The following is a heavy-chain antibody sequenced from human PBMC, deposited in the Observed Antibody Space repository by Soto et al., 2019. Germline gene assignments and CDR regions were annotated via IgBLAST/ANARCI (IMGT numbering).Heavy chain of an antibody. V-gene: IGHV1-18*01. Sequence: ASVKVSCKASGYTFTSYGISWVRQAPGQGLEWMGWISAYNGNTNYAQKLQGRVTMTTDTSTSTAYMELRSLRSDDTAVYYCARVLHGSSWYLYPSHFDYWGQGTLVTVSS. D-gene: IGHD6-13*01. CDR2: ISAYNGNT. CDR3: ARVLHGSSWYLYPSHFDY. J-gene: IGHJ4*02. CDR1: GYTFTSYG.